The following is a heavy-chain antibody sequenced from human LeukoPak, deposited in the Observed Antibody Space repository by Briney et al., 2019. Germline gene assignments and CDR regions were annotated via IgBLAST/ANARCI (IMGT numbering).Heavy chain of an antibody. D-gene: IGHD1-14*01. Sequence: SETLSLTCTVSGGSIINHYRSWIRKPPGKGLEWIGYINHSGSTKDNPSLRSRVTISVDASKNQFSLKLSSVTAADTAVYYWARMIEPYYFDYWGQGTLVTVSS. J-gene: IGHJ4*02. CDR2: INHSGST. CDR1: GGSIINHY. CDR3: ARMIEPYYFDY. V-gene: IGHV4-59*11.